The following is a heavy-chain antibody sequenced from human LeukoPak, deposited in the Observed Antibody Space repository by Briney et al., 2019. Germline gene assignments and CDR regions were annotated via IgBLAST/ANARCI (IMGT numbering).Heavy chain of an antibody. CDR3: ARDKAAAGIYPYYYYMDV. CDR1: GDSISSSNCY. Sequence: PSETLSLTCTVSGDSISSSNCYWGWIRQPPGKGLEWIGSIYFSGGTYYNASLKSRVTISVDTSKNQFSLKLSSVTAADTAVYYCARDKAAAGIYPYYYYMDVWGKGTTVTISS. J-gene: IGHJ6*03. CDR2: IYFSGGT. D-gene: IGHD6-13*01. V-gene: IGHV4-39*07.